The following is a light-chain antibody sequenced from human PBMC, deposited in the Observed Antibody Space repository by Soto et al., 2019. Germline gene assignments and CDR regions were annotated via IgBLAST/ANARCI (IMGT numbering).Light chain of an antibody. V-gene: IGKV3-11*01. Sequence: LSLSAATLSLTPGERTTLSCRASQSVSSYLAWYQQKPGQAPRLLIYDASNRATGIPARFSGSGSGTDFTLTICSLEPEDFAVYCCQQRSNWPLTFGGGTMVDIK. CDR2: DAS. J-gene: IGKJ4*01. CDR3: QQRSNWPLT. CDR1: QSVSSY.